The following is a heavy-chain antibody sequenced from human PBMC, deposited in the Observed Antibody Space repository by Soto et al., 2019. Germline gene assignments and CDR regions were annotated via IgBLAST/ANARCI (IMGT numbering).Heavy chain of an antibody. CDR2: FDPEKGKR. CDR1: VYTFTDLS. J-gene: IGHJ4*02. CDR3: AASILRVWVLPHFDY. D-gene: IGHD3-10*01. Sequence: QVPLVQSGAEVKKPGASVKVSCKVSVYTFTDLSMHWVRQAPGEGLEWMGGFDPEKGKRIYAQNFQGRVTMTEDTSTGTAYMELRRLSSDDTAVYYCAASILRVWVLPHFDYWGQGTLVSVSS. V-gene: IGHV1-24*01.